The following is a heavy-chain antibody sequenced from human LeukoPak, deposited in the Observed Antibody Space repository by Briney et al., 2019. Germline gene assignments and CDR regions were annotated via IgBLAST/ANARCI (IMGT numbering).Heavy chain of an antibody. Sequence: SETLSLTCTVSGGSISSSSYYWGWIRQPPGKGLEWIGSIYYSGSTYYNPSLKSRVTISVDTSKNQFSLKLSSVTAADTAVYYCARESGTWDYYDSSGYPDYWGQGTLVTVSS. J-gene: IGHJ4*02. CDR1: GGSISSSSYY. V-gene: IGHV4-39*07. CDR2: IYYSGST. CDR3: ARESGTWDYYDSSGYPDY. D-gene: IGHD3-22*01.